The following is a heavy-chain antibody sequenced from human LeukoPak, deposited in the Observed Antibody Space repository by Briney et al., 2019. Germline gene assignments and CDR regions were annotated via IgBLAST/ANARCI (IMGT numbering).Heavy chain of an antibody. CDR2: INTNTGNP. CDR3: ARGDYGTGGLYYFDY. V-gene: IGHV7-4-1*02. D-gene: IGHD3-10*01. CDR1: GYTFTSYA. J-gene: IGHJ4*02. Sequence: ASVKVSCKASGYTFTSYAMNWVRQAPGQGLEWMGWINTNTGNPTYAQGFTGRFVFSLDTSVSTAYLQISSLKADDTAVYYCARGDYGTGGLYYFDYWGQGTPVTVSS.